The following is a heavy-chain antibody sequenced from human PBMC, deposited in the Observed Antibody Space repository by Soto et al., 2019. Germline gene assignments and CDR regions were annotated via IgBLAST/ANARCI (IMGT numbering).Heavy chain of an antibody. CDR1: GFTFSRYG. J-gene: IGHJ4*02. CDR3: ARDCLPTYYYDSSGYYPDDIGAGYFDY. V-gene: IGHV3-33*01. D-gene: IGHD3-22*01. CDR2: IWYDGSNK. Sequence: GGSLRLSCAASGFTFSRYGMHWVRQAPGKGLEWVAVIWYDGSNKYYADSVKGRFTISSDNSGNTVYLQMNSLRAEDTAVYYCARDCLPTYYYDSSGYYPDDIGAGYFDYWGQGTLVTVSS.